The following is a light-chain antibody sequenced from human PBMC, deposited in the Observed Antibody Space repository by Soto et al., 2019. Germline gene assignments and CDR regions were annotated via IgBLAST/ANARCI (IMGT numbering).Light chain of an antibody. CDR1: SVGSKL. Sequence: SYELTQPPSVSVAPGQTATITCGGNSVGSKLVHWYQQRPGQAPVLVVFEDRHRPPGIPERFSGSNSGNTATLTISRVEAGDEADYYCQVWDGTSDHLVFGGGTKVTVL. V-gene: IGLV3-21*02. J-gene: IGLJ2*01. CDR3: QVWDGTSDHLV. CDR2: EDR.